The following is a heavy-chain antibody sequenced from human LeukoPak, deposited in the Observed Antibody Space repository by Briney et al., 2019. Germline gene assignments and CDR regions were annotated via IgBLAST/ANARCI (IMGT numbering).Heavy chain of an antibody. CDR2: INPNSGGT. V-gene: IGHV1-2*02. CDR1: GYTFTGYY. CDR3: ARAITYYYGSGSYYNGAFDI. D-gene: IGHD3-10*01. Sequence: GASVKVSCKASGYTFTGYYMHWVRQAPGQGLEWMGWINPNSGGTNYAQKFQGRVTMTRDTSISTAYMELSRLRSDDTAVYYCARAITYYYGSGSYYNGAFDIWGQGTMVTVSS. J-gene: IGHJ3*02.